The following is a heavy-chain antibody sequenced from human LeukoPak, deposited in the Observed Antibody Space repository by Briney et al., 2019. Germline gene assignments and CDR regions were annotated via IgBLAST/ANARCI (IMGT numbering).Heavy chain of an antibody. J-gene: IGHJ4*02. CDR2: IYSGGST. Sequence: GGSLRLSCAASGFTFSSYGMSWVRQAPGKGLEWVSVIYSGGSTYYADSVKGRFTISRHNSKNTLYLQMNSLRAEDTAVYYCARESIYCGGDCYQDYWGQGTLVTVSS. CDR3: ARESIYCGGDCYQDY. V-gene: IGHV3-53*04. D-gene: IGHD2-21*02. CDR1: GFTFSSYG.